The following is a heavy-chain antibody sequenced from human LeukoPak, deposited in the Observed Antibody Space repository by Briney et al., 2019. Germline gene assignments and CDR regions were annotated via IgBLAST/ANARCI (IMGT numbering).Heavy chain of an antibody. Sequence: GASVKVSCKASGYTFTSYGISWVRQAPGQGLEWMGWISAYNGNTNYAQKLRGRVTMTTDTSTSTAYMELRSLRSDDTAVYYCARAVASVVVPAATDYWGQGTLVTVSS. J-gene: IGHJ4*02. V-gene: IGHV1-18*01. D-gene: IGHD2-2*01. CDR2: ISAYNGNT. CDR3: ARAVASVVVPAATDY. CDR1: GYTFTSYG.